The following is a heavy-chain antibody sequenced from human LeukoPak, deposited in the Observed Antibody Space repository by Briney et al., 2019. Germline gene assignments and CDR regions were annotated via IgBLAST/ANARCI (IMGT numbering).Heavy chain of an antibody. D-gene: IGHD3-3*01. V-gene: IGHV1-46*01. Sequence: ASVKVSCKASGYTFTSYYMHWVRQAPGQGLEWMGIINPSGGSTSYAQKFQGRVTMTRDTSTSTVYMELSSLRSEDTAVYHCARGGFLEWLLSQGFDPWGQGTLVTVSS. CDR1: GYTFTSYY. CDR2: INPSGGST. CDR3: ARGGFLEWLLSQGFDP. J-gene: IGHJ5*02.